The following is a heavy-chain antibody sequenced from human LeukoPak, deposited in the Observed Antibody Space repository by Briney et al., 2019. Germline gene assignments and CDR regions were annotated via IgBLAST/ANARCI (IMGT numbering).Heavy chain of an antibody. Sequence: SETLSLTCTVSGGSVRSYYWTWMRQPPGKELEWLGYIYYTGTTNYNPSLKSRLTISVDTSKDHFSLRLSSVTAADTAVYYCAREVTGTSGSFDYWGQGALVTVSS. CDR3: AREVTGTSGSFDY. J-gene: IGHJ4*02. V-gene: IGHV4-59*02. CDR2: IYYTGTT. CDR1: GGSVRSYY. D-gene: IGHD6-19*01.